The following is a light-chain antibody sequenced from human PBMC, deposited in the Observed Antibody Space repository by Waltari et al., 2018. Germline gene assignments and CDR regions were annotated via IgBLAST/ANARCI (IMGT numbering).Light chain of an antibody. J-gene: IGKJ5*01. CDR2: AAS. CDR1: QDMSNY. V-gene: IGKV1-33*01. CDR3: HQYHNLLSLT. Sequence: DIQMTQSPSYLSASVGYRVTITCQASQDMSNYLNWYQQKPRQAPKLLIYAASNLETGVPSRLSGSGSGTDFTFTISSLQPQAIATYYCHQYHNLLSLTFGQGTRLEIK.